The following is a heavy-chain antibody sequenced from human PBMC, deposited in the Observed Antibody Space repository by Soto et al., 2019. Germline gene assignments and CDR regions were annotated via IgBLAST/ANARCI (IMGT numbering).Heavy chain of an antibody. V-gene: IGHV3-48*01. Sequence: AGGSLRLSCAASGFTFSSYSMNWVRQAPGKGLKWVSYISSSSCTIYYADSVKGRFTISRDNAKNSLYLQMNSLRAEDTAVYYCAREGYSSSSYNYYYYYMDVWGKGTTVTVSS. CDR2: ISSSSCTI. J-gene: IGHJ6*03. CDR1: GFTFSSYS. CDR3: AREGYSSSSYNYYYYYMDV. D-gene: IGHD6-6*01.